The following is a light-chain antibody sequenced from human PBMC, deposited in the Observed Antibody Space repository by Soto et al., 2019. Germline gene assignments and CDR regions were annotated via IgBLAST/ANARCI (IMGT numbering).Light chain of an antibody. Sequence: DIQMTQSPSTLSASVGDTVTITCRASQTINSWLAWYQQRPGKAPKLLISEASSLESGVPSRFSGSESGTEFTLTISSLQPDDFACYYCQQYHTSPWTFGQGTKVEIK. V-gene: IGKV1-5*03. CDR2: EAS. J-gene: IGKJ1*01. CDR1: QTINSW. CDR3: QQYHTSPWT.